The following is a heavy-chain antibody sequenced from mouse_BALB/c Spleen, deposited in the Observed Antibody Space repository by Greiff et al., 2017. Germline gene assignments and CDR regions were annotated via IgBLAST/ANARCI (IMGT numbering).Heavy chain of an antibody. Sequence: EVMLVESGGGLVQPGGSLKLSCASSGFTFSSYGMTWVRQTPDKRLELVATINSNGGSTYYPDSVKGRFTISRDNAKNTLYLQMSSLKSEDTAMYYCARVHYYGWFAYWGQGTPVTVSA. D-gene: IGHD1-2*01. V-gene: IGHV5-6-3*01. CDR2: INSNGGST. CDR1: GFTFSSYG. J-gene: IGHJ3*01. CDR3: ARVHYYGWFAY.